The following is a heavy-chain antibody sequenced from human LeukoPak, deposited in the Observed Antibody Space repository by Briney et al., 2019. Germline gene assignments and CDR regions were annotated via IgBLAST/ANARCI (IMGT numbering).Heavy chain of an antibody. Sequence: HPRGSLRLSCAASGFTFSSYAMSWVRQAPGKGLEWVSAISGSGGSTYYADSVKGRFTISRDNSKNTLYLQMNSLRAEDTAVYYCAKDRGDPRDYFDYWGQGTLVTVSS. CDR2: ISGSGGST. CDR1: GFTFSSYA. J-gene: IGHJ4*02. V-gene: IGHV3-23*01. CDR3: AKDRGDPRDYFDY. D-gene: IGHD3-16*01.